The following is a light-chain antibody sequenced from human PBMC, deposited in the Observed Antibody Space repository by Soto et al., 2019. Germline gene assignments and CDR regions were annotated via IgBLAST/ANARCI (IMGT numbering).Light chain of an antibody. CDR3: SSYAGSNNPYV. CDR2: EVS. J-gene: IGLJ1*01. Sequence: QSVLTQPPSASGSPEQSVTISCTGTSSDVGGYNYVSWYQQHPGKAPKLMIYEVSKRPSGVPDRFSGSKSGNTASLTVSGLQAEDEADYYCSSYAGSNNPYVFGTGTKLTVL. V-gene: IGLV2-8*01. CDR1: SSDVGGYNY.